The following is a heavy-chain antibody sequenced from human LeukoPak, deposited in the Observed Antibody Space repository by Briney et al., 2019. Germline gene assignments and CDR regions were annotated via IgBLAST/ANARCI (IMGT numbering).Heavy chain of an antibody. CDR3: ARAYSEILPAKD. J-gene: IGHJ4*02. V-gene: IGHV4-39*07. CDR2: IYYSGST. CDR1: GGSISSSSYY. Sequence: SETLSLTCTVSGGSISSSSYYWGWIRQPPGKGLEWIGSIYYSGSTYYNPSLKSRVTISVDTSKNQFSLKLSSVTAADTAQYYCARAYSEILPAKDWGQGTLVTVSS. D-gene: IGHD1-26*01.